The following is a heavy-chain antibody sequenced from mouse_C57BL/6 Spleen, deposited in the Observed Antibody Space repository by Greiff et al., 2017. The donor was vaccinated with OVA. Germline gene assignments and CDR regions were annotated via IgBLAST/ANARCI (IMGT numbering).Heavy chain of an antibody. CDR2: ISSGSSTI. V-gene: IGHV5-17*01. Sequence: EVKLQESGGGLVKPGGSLKLSCAASGFTFSDYGMHWVRQAPEKGLEWVAYISSGSSTIYYADTVKGRFTISRDNAKNTLFLQMTSLRSEDTAMYYCATRYSNYPAWFAYWGQGTLVTVSA. CDR3: ATRYSNYPAWFAY. D-gene: IGHD2-5*01. J-gene: IGHJ3*01. CDR1: GFTFSDYG.